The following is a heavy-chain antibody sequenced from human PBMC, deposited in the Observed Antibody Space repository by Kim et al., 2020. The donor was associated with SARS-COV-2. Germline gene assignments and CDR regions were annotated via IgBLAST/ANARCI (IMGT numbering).Heavy chain of an antibody. D-gene: IGHD3-9*01. CDR3: ARPLVYYDILTGYHNWFDP. CDR1: GGSISSSSYY. CDR2: IYYSGST. J-gene: IGHJ5*02. Sequence: SETLSLTCTVSGGSISSSSYYWGWIRQPPGKGLEWIGSIYYSGSTYYNPSLKSRVTISVDTSKNQFSLKLSSVTAADTAVYYCARPLVYYDILTGYHNWFDPWGQGTLVTVSS. V-gene: IGHV4-39*01.